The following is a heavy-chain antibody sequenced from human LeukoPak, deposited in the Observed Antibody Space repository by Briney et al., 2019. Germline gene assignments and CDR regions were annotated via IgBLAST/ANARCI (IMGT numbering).Heavy chain of an antibody. CDR3: ARDRPRGYGYGYDC. CDR2: IKQDGSEK. J-gene: IGHJ4*02. Sequence: PGGSLRLSCAASEFTFSNYWMSWVRQAPGKGLEWVANIKQDGSEKHYVDSVKGRFTVSRGNAKNSLDLQMNSLRAEDTAVYYCARDRPRGYGYGYDCWGQGILVTVSS. V-gene: IGHV3-7*01. D-gene: IGHD5-18*01. CDR1: EFTFSNYW.